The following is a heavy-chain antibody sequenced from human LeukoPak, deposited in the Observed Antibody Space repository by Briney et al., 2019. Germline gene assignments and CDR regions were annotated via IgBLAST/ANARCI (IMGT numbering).Heavy chain of an antibody. Sequence: GGSLRLSCAASGISFSNYAMTWVRQAPGRGLEWVSTLSGSGGITFYTDSVKGRFTISRDNSKNTLYLQMNSLTAEDTAIYYCAKGDWGSGSRNHFDYWGQGTLVTVSS. CDR1: GISFSNYA. CDR2: LSGSGGIT. D-gene: IGHD3-10*01. CDR3: AKGDWGSGSRNHFDY. V-gene: IGHV3-23*01. J-gene: IGHJ4*02.